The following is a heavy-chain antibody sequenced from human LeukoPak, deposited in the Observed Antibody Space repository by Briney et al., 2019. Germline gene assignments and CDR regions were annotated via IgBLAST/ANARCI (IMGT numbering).Heavy chain of an antibody. Sequence: GGSLRLSCAASGFTFSSYSMNWVRQAPGKGLEWVSYISSSSSTIYYADSVKGRFTISRDNAKNSLYLQMNSLRAEDTAVYYCAGIGVVIPNYYYYYVDVWGKGATVTVSS. CDR2: ISSSSSTI. CDR1: GFTFSSYS. V-gene: IGHV3-48*01. D-gene: IGHD3-3*01. J-gene: IGHJ6*03. CDR3: AGIGVVIPNYYYYYVDV.